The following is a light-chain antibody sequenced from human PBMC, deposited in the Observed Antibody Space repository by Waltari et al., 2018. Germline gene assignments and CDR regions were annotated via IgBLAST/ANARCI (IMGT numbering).Light chain of an antibody. CDR2: SGS. V-gene: IGKV1-9*01. Sequence: IQLTQSPSYLSASVGDRVTITCRASPGISNYLAWYQQKPGKATKLLIYSGSTLQSGVPSRFSGSGSGTDFTLTISSLQPEDFATYYCQQLNSYQWTFGQGTKVEIK. J-gene: IGKJ1*01. CDR3: QQLNSYQWT. CDR1: PGISNY.